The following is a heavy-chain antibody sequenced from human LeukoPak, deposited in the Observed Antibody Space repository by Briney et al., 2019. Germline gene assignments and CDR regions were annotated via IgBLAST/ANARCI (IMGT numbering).Heavy chain of an antibody. CDR1: GFTFSSYS. V-gene: IGHV3-48*01. D-gene: IGHD5-18*01. CDR3: AREGGYSYGSPDH. J-gene: IGHJ4*02. CDR2: ISSSSTI. Sequence: GGSLRLPCAASGFTFSSYSMSWVRQAPGKGLEWVSYISSSSTIYYAESVKGRFTISRDNAKNSLYLHMSSLRAEDTAVYYWAREGGYSYGSPDHWGQGTLVTVSS.